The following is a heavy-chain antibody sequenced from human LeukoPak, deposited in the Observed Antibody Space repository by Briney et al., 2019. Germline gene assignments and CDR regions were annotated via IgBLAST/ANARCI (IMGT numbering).Heavy chain of an antibody. D-gene: IGHD2-15*01. CDR1: GYTFTSFG. CDR3: ARDCIGYHGLDY. J-gene: IGHJ4*02. Sequence: GASVKVSCKASGYTFTSFGITWVRQAPGQGREWMGWVSAYADNTNYVQRIQGRVTMTTDTSTSTAYMELRSLRSDDTAVYYCARDCIGYHGLDYWGQGTLVTVSS. V-gene: IGHV1-18*01. CDR2: VSAYADNT.